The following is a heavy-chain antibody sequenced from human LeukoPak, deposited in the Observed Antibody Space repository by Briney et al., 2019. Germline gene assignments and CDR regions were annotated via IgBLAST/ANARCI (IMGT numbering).Heavy chain of an antibody. CDR1: GFTFSTYT. D-gene: IGHD2-15*01. V-gene: IGHV3-21*01. CDR2: ISSSSSYI. J-gene: IGHJ6*03. Sequence: GGSLRLSCAASGFTFSTYTMNWLRQAPGKGLEWVSSISSSSSYIYYADSVKGRFTISRDNAKNSLFLQMDSLRAEDTALYYCASGNYYYYYMDVWGKGTTVTVSS. CDR3: ASGNYYYYYMDV.